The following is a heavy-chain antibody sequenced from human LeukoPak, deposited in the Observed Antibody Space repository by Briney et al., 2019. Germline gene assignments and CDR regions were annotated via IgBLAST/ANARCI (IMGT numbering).Heavy chain of an antibody. Sequence: GRSLRLSCAASGFXFSSYAIHWVRQAPGKGLEWVAVISYDGSNKYYADSVKGQFTISRDNSKNTLYLQMNSLRAEDTAVYYCASLLSDFDYWGQGTLVTVSS. CDR1: GFXFSSYA. CDR3: ASLLSDFDY. J-gene: IGHJ4*02. V-gene: IGHV3-30-3*01. D-gene: IGHD2/OR15-2a*01. CDR2: ISYDGSNK.